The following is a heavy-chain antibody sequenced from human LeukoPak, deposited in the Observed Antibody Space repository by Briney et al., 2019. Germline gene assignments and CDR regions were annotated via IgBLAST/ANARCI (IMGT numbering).Heavy chain of an antibody. J-gene: IGHJ5*02. CDR3: ARGGTYSSGLPGS. Sequence: GGSLRLSCAASGFTFSGYGMHWVRQAPGKGLVWVSRINSDGSSTNYADSVKGRFTISRDNAKNTLYLQMNTLRAEDTAVYYCARGGTYSSGLPGSWGQGTLVTVSS. CDR2: INSDGSST. D-gene: IGHD5-18*01. V-gene: IGHV3-74*01. CDR1: GFTFSGYG.